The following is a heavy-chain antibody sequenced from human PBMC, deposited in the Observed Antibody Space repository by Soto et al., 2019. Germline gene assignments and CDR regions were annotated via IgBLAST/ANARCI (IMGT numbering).Heavy chain of an antibody. V-gene: IGHV1-2*02. J-gene: IGHJ4*02. Sequence: ASVKVSCKACGYTFTGYYIHWVRQAPGQGLEWMGWINPNSGVTNYAQKFQGRVTMTRDTSISTAHMELYIMRSDDTAVYFCARATRYYDSSAYYFDYWGQGTLVTVSS. CDR2: INPNSGVT. CDR3: ARATRYYDSSAYYFDY. D-gene: IGHD3-22*01. CDR1: GYTFTGYY.